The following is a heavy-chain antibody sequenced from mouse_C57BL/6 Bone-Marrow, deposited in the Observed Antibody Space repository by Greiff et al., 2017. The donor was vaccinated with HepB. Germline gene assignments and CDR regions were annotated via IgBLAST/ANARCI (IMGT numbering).Heavy chain of an antibody. D-gene: IGHD1-1*01. CDR2: ISNGGGST. CDR1: GFTFSDYY. J-gene: IGHJ1*03. V-gene: IGHV5-12*01. Sequence: EVQVVESGGGLVQPGGSLKLSCAASGFTFSDYYMYWVRQTPEKRLEWVAYISNGGGSTYYPDTVKGRFTISRDNAKNTLYLQMSRLKSEDTAMYYCARRITTVVARYFDVWGTGTTVTVSS. CDR3: ARRITTVVARYFDV.